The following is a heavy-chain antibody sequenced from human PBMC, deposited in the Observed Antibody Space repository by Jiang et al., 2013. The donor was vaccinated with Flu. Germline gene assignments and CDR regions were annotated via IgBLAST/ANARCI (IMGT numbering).Heavy chain of an antibody. CDR2: IYYSGGT. CDR3: ARDLGDSSPWYYYYGMDV. Sequence: GPGLVKPSQTLSLTCTVSGGSISSGDYYWSWIRQPPGKGLEWIGYIYYSGGTYYNPSLKSRVTISVDTSKNQFSLKLSSVTAADTAVYYCARDLGDSSPWYYYYGMDVWGQGTTVTVSS. V-gene: IGHV4-30-4*01. CDR1: GGSISSGDYY. J-gene: IGHJ6*02. D-gene: IGHD3-22*01.